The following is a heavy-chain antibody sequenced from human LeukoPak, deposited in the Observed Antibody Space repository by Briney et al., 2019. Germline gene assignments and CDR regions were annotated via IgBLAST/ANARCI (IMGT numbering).Heavy chain of an antibody. CDR1: GFTFSSYA. CDR2: ISYDGSNK. J-gene: IGHJ6*02. Sequence: PGGSLRLSCAASGFTFSSYAMHWVRQAPGKGLEWVAVISYDGSNKYYADSVKGRFTISRDNSKNTLYLQMNSLRAEDTAVYYCARDSVVGAMYYYYGMDVWGQGTTVTVSS. V-gene: IGHV3-30-3*01. D-gene: IGHD1-26*01. CDR3: ARDSVVGAMYYYYGMDV.